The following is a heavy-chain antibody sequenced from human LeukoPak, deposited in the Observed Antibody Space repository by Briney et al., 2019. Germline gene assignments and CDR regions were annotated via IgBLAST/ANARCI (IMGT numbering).Heavy chain of an antibody. CDR2: MNPNSGNT. V-gene: IGHV1-8*01. CDR3: ARVSALGYSSSWC. Sequence: ASVTVSCKASGYTFTSYDINWVRQATGQGLEWMGWMNPNSGNTGYAQKFQGRVTMTTDTSTSTAYMELRSLRSDDTAVYYCARVSALGYSSSWCWGQGTLVTVSS. J-gene: IGHJ4*02. CDR1: GYTFTSYD. D-gene: IGHD6-13*01.